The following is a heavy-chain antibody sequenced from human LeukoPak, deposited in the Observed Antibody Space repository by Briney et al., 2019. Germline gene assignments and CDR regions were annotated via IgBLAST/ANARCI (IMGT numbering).Heavy chain of an antibody. J-gene: IGHJ4*02. Sequence: GGSLRLSCAASGFTFSSHWMTWVRQAPGKGLEWVANIKQEGSEKYYVDSVKGRFTISRDNAKNSLYLQMNSLRAEDTAVYYCARDKSYGDSSDYWGQGTLVTVSS. CDR1: GFTFSSHW. D-gene: IGHD4-17*01. V-gene: IGHV3-7*01. CDR2: IKQEGSEK. CDR3: ARDKSYGDSSDY.